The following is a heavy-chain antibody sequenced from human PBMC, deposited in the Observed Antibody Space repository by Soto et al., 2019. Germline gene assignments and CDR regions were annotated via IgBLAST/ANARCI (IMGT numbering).Heavy chain of an antibody. CDR3: AKDSQSVSVSAAPVEGMDG. V-gene: IGHV3-23*01. CDR2: LSDSGGHT. D-gene: IGHD2-2*01. CDR1: GFTFRSYA. Sequence: GGSLRLSCAGSGFTFRSYAMTWVRQAPGRGLEWVSALSDSGGHTYYADSVKGRFTISRDNPKNSLYLQMNSLRAEDTAVYYCAKDSQSVSVSAAPVEGMDGSGQGPTVTASS. J-gene: IGHJ6*02.